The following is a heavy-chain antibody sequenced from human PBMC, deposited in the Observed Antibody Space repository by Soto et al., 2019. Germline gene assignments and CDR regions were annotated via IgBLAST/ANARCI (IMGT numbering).Heavy chain of an antibody. CDR2: ISAYNGNT. D-gene: IGHD1-20*01. CDR1: GYTFTSYG. J-gene: IGHJ3*02. Sequence: VKVSCKASGYTFTSYGISWVRQAPGQGLEWMGWISAYNGNTNYAQKLQGRVTMTTDTSTSTAYMELRSLRSDDTAVYYCEINLYNWNAHDAFDIWGQGTMVNVSS. V-gene: IGHV1-18*01. CDR3: EINLYNWNAHDAFDI.